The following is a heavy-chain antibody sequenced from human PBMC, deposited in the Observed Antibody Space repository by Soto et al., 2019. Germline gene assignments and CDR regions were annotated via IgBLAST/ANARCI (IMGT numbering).Heavy chain of an antibody. Sequence: PSETLSLTSTVYGDSISSSSYYWGWIRQTPGKGLEWIGIIYYRGSTYYNPSLKSRVTISVDTSKNQFSLKLRSVTAAETAVFYCASQLVWFGDRRVQAFDYWGQGTQVTVSS. CDR2: IYYRGST. CDR1: GDSISSSSYY. CDR3: ASQLVWFGDRRVQAFDY. J-gene: IGHJ4*02. V-gene: IGHV4-39*01. D-gene: IGHD3-10*01.